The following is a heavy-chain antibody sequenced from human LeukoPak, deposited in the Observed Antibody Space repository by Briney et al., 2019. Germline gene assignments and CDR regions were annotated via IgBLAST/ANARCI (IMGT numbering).Heavy chain of an antibody. CDR3: ARRRGGVVVIPFDY. V-gene: IGHV3-48*01. CDR1: GFTFSSYS. D-gene: IGHD3-22*01. CDR2: ISSSSSTI. J-gene: IGHJ4*02. Sequence: GGSLRLSCAASGFTFSSYSMNWVRQAPGKGLEWVSYISSSSSTIYYADSVKGRFTISRDNAKNSLYLQMNSLRAEDTAVYYCARRRGGVVVIPFDYWGQGTLVTVSS.